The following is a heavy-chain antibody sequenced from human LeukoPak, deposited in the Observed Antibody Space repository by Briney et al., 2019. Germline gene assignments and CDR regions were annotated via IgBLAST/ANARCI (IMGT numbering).Heavy chain of an antibody. D-gene: IGHD1-20*01. J-gene: IGHJ4*02. V-gene: IGHV3-74*01. CDR2: IKSDGITI. Sequence: GGSLRLSCAASGFTFSNAWMNWVRQAPGKGVVWVSRIKSDGITITYADSVKGRFTISRDNAKNTLYLQMNSLRAEDTAVYYCLRDLNWSLDQWGQGTLVTVSS. CDR1: GFTFSNAW. CDR3: LRDLNWSLDQ.